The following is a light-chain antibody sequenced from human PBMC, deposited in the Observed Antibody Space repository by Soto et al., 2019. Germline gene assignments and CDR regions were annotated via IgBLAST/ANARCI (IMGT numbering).Light chain of an antibody. CDR3: CSYAGSSTDVV. V-gene: IGLV2-23*01. J-gene: IGLJ2*01. Sequence: QSALTQPASVSGSPGQSITISCTGTSSDVGSYNLVSWYQQHPGKAPKLMIYDGIKRPSGVSNRFSGSKSGNTASLTISGLQAEDEADYYCCSYAGSSTDVVFGGGTKLTVL. CDR2: DGI. CDR1: SSDVGSYNL.